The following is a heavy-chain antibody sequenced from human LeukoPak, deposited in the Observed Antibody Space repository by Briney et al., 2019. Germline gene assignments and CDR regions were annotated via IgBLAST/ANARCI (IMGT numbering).Heavy chain of an antibody. CDR3: ARAVTVFGMALPPY. CDR2: IDPSGGST. Sequence: ASVKVSCKASGSTFTRYNIHWVRQAPGQGLEWVGVIDPSGGSTSYAQKFQGRVTMTRDMSPSTFYMELSSLRSEDTAVYYCARAVTVFGMALPPYWGQGTLVTVSS. CDR1: GSTFTRYN. V-gene: IGHV1-46*01. D-gene: IGHD3-3*01. J-gene: IGHJ4*02.